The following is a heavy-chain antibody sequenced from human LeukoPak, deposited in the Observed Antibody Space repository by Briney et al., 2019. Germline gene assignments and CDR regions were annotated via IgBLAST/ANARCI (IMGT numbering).Heavy chain of an antibody. J-gene: IGHJ6*03. Sequence: GGSLRLSCAASGFTFSSYEMNWVRQAPGKGLEWVSYISSSGSTIYYADSVKGRFTISRDNAKNSLYLQMNSLRAEDTAVYYCARDGSGYSGYDYPRYYYYMDVWGKGTTVTISS. D-gene: IGHD5-12*01. CDR3: ARDGSGYSGYDYPRYYYYMDV. V-gene: IGHV3-48*03. CDR1: GFTFSSYE. CDR2: ISSSGSTI.